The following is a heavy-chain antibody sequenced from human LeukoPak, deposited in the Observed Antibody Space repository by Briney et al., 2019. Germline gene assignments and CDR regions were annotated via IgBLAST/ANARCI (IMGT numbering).Heavy chain of an antibody. V-gene: IGHV4-59*08. J-gene: IGHJ4*02. CDR2: IYYSGST. Sequence: SETLSLTCTVSGGSISSYYWSWIRQPPGKGLEWIGYIYYSGSTNYNPSLKSRVTISVDTSKNQFSLKLSSVTAADTAVYYCARSPRHTLDLNYWGQGTLVTVSS. CDR3: ARSPRHTLDLNY. CDR1: GGSISSYY.